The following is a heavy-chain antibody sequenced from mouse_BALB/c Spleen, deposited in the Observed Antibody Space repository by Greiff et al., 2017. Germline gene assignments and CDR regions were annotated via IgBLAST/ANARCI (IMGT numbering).Heavy chain of an antibody. D-gene: IGHD1-1*01. CDR3: ARGGYYGSPFAY. J-gene: IGHJ3*01. CDR1: GFTFSSFG. Sequence: DVKLVESGGGLVQPGGSRKLSCAASGFTFSSFGMHWVRQAPEKGLEWVAYISSGSSTIYYADTVKGRFTISRDNPKNTLFLQMTSLRSEDTAMYYCARGGYYGSPFAYWGQGTLVTVSA. CDR2: ISSGSSTI. V-gene: IGHV5-17*02.